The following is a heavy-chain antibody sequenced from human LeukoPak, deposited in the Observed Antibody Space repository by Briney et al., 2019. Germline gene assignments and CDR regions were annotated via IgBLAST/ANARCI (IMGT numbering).Heavy chain of an antibody. CDR2: ISSSSSYI. V-gene: IGHV3-21*01. J-gene: IGHJ5*02. CDR3: ARDVATISNWFDP. Sequence: GGSLRLSCAASGFTFSSYSTNWVRQAPGKGLEWVSSISSSSSYIYYADSVKGRFTISRDNAKNSLYLQMNSLRAEDTAVYYCARDVATISNWFDPWGQGTLVTVSS. CDR1: GFTFSSYS. D-gene: IGHD5-24*01.